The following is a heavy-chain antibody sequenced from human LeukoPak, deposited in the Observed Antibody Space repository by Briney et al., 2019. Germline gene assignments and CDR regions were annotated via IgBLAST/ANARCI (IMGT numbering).Heavy chain of an antibody. CDR1: GFTFSSYG. Sequence: GGSLRLSCAASGFTFSSYGMHWVRQAPGKGLEWVAFIRYDGSNKYYADSVKGRFTISRDNAKNSLYLQMNSLRAEDTAVYYCAREWVGATAYFDYWGQGTLVTVSS. D-gene: IGHD1-26*01. V-gene: IGHV3-30*02. J-gene: IGHJ4*02. CDR2: IRYDGSNK. CDR3: AREWVGATAYFDY.